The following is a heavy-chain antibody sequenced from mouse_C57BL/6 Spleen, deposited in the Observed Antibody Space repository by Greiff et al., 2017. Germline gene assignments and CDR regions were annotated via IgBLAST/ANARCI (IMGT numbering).Heavy chain of an antibody. Sequence: VQLKQSGTVLARPGASVKMSCKTSGYTFTSYWMHWVKQRPGQGLEWIGVIYPGNSGTSYNQKFKGKAKLTAVTSSSTAYMELSSLTSEDSAVYYCLRGDGYCFDYWGQGTTLTVSS. D-gene: IGHD2-3*01. CDR1: GYTFTSYW. V-gene: IGHV1-5*01. CDR3: LRGDGYCFDY. J-gene: IGHJ2*01. CDR2: IYPGNSGT.